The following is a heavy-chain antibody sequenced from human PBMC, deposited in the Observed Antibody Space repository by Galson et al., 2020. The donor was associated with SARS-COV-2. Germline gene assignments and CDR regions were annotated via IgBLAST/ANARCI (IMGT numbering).Heavy chain of an antibody. CDR1: GFTLSTYT. V-gene: IGHV3-21*01. Sequence: GESLKISCAASGFTLSTYTMNWVRQAPGKGLEWVSSITSSSSYIYYADSVKGRFTISRDNAKNSLYLEMNSLRAEDTAVYYCARDGISLIITFFDYWGQGSLVTGSS. CDR2: ITSSSSYI. CDR3: ARDGISLIITFFDY. J-gene: IGHJ4*02. D-gene: IGHD3-22*01.